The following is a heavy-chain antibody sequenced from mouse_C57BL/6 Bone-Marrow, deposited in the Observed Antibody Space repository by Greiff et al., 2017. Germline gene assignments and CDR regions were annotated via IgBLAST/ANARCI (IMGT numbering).Heavy chain of an antibody. V-gene: IGHV1-59*01. CDR1: GYTFTSYW. J-gene: IGHJ2*01. CDR2: IDPSDSYT. Sequence: QVKLQQPGAELVRPGTSVKLSCKASGYTFTSYWRHWVKQRPGQGLEWIGVIDPSDSYTNYNQKFKGKATLTVDTSSSTAYMQLSSLTSEDSAVYYCAKIYFDYWGQGTTLTVSS. CDR3: AKIYFDY.